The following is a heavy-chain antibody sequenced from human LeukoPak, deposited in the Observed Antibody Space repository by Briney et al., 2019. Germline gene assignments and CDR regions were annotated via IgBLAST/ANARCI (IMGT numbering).Heavy chain of an antibody. V-gene: IGHV4-4*07. CDR1: GGSISSYY. Sequence: PSETLSLTCTVSGGSISSYYWSWIRQPAGKGLEWIGRIYSSGSTNYNPSLKSRATISLDTSKNQFSLELSSVTAADTAVYYCVRDMGSSTSKDWGQGTLVTVSS. CDR2: IYSSGST. J-gene: IGHJ4*02. D-gene: IGHD2-2*01. CDR3: VRDMGSSTSKD.